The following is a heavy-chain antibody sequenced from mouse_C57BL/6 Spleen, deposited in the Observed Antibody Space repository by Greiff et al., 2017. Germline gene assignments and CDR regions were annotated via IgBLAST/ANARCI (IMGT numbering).Heavy chain of an antibody. CDR3: ARRDYDDDGFAY. V-gene: IGHV1-50*01. J-gene: IGHJ3*01. CDR1: GYTFTSYW. CDR2: IDPSDSYT. D-gene: IGHD2-4*01. Sequence: VQLQQPGAELVKPGASVKLSCKASGYTFTSYWMQWVKQRPGQGLEWIGEIDPSDSYTNYNQKFKGKATLTVDTSSSTAYMQLSSRTSEDSAVYYGARRDYDDDGFAYWGQGTLVTVSA.